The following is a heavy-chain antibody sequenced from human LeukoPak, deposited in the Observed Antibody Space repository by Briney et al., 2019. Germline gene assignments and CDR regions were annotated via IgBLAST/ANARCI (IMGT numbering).Heavy chain of an antibody. CDR2: IWYDGSNK. J-gene: IGHJ4*02. Sequence: GGSLRLSCAASGFTFSSYGMHWVRQAPGKGLEWVAVIWYDGSNKYYADSVKGRFTIPRDNSKNTLYLQMNSLRAEDTAVYYCAIPFSSGWYQLDYWGQGTLVTVSS. CDR3: AIPFSSGWYQLDY. V-gene: IGHV3-33*01. D-gene: IGHD6-19*01. CDR1: GFTFSSYG.